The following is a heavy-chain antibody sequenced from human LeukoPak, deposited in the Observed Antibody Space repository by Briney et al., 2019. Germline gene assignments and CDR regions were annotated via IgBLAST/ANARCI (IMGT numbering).Heavy chain of an antibody. Sequence: PGGSLRLSCAASGFTVSSNYMSWVRQAPGKGLEWVSVIYSGGSTYYADSVKGRFTISRDNSKNTLYLQMNSLRAEDTAVYYCAKDKIAVAGTAFDYWGQGTLVTVSS. D-gene: IGHD6-19*01. V-gene: IGHV3-66*01. J-gene: IGHJ4*02. CDR2: IYSGGST. CDR1: GFTVSSNY. CDR3: AKDKIAVAGTAFDY.